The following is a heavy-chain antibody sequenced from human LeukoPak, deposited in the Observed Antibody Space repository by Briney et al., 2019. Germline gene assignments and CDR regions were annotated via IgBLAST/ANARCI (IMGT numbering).Heavy chain of an antibody. Sequence: SETLSHTCTVSGGSISSYYWSWIRQPPGKGLEWIGYIYYSGSTNYNPSLKSRVTISVDTSKNQFSLKLSSVTAADTAVYYCARGRGTTVTTARFDYWGQGTLVTVSS. J-gene: IGHJ4*02. CDR2: IYYSGST. D-gene: IGHD4-17*01. V-gene: IGHV4-59*01. CDR3: ARGRGTTVTTARFDY. CDR1: GGSISSYY.